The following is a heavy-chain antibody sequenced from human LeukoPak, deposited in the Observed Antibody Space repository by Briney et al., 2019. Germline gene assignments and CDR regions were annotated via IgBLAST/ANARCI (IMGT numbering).Heavy chain of an antibody. CDR1: GGTFSSYA. V-gene: IGHV1-69*04. CDR3: AREHYYGSGTQRGAFDI. CDR2: IIPILGIA. D-gene: IGHD3-10*01. J-gene: IGHJ3*02. Sequence: ASVKVSCKASGGTFSSYAISWVRQAPGQGLEWMGRIIPILGIANYAQKFQGRVTITADKSTSAAYMELSSLRSEDTAVYYCAREHYYGSGTQRGAFDIWGQGTMVTVSS.